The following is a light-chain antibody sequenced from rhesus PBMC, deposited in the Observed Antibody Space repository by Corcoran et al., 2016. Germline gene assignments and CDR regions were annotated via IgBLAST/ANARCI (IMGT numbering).Light chain of an antibody. V-gene: IGKV3-53*02. Sequence: QVILTQSPATLSLSPGERATLSCRASQSVISYLAWYQQKPGQAPELLIDGASRRATGIPDRFSGSGSGTEFTLTISSLEPEDSAVYYCQKYSSSPFTFGPGTKLDIK. CDR3: QKYSSSPFT. CDR1: QSVISY. J-gene: IGKJ3*01. CDR2: GAS.